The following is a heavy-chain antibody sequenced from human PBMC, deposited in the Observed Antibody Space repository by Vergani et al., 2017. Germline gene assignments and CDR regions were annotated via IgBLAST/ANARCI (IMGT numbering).Heavy chain of an antibody. CDR1: GYSINSGYY. J-gene: IGHJ4*02. CDR2: IYHSGNT. D-gene: IGHD2-2*01. V-gene: IGHV4-38-2*02. CDR3: ARHSRAHCVSTSCYWPLPLRY. Sequence: QVQLQESGPGLVKPSETLSLTCTVSGYSINSGYYWGWIRQPPGKGLKWIATIYHSGNTYYNPSLKSRVTISVDTSRNHFSLNLTSGTAADTAMYYCARHSRAHCVSTSCYWPLPLRYWGQGAMVTVSS.